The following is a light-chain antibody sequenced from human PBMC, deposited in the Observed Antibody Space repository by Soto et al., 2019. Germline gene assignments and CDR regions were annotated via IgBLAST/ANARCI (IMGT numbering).Light chain of an antibody. CDR2: GAS. V-gene: IGKV3-15*01. Sequence: DIVMTQSPATLSVSPGERATLSCRASQSVSSYLAWYQQKPGQAPRLLIYGASTWATGIPARFSGSGSDTEFTLTISSLQSEDFAVYYCQQYNKWPPTFGPGTKVDIK. CDR3: QQYNKWPPT. J-gene: IGKJ3*01. CDR1: QSVSSY.